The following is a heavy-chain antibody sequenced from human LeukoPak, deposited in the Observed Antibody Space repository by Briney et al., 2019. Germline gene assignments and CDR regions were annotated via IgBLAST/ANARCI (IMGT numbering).Heavy chain of an antibody. D-gene: IGHD6-19*01. Sequence: PGGSLRLSCAASGFTVSSNYMSWVRQAPGKGLEWVSVIYSGGSTYYADSVKGRFTISRHNSKNTLYLQMNSLRAEDTAIYYCARYNSGWNDYWGQGTLVTVSS. J-gene: IGHJ4*02. V-gene: IGHV3-53*01. CDR2: IYSGGST. CDR3: ARYNSGWNDY. CDR1: GFTVSSNY.